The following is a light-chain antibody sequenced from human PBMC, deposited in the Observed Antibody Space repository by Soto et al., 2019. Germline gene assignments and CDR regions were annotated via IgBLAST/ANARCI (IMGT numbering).Light chain of an antibody. CDR3: SSYTSRSTLYV. Sequence: QSVLTQPASVSGPPGQSITVSCTGTSSDIGGYNYVSWYQQHPGKAPKLMVYEVTNRPSGVSDRFSGSKSGNTASLTISGLQADDEGYYYCSSYTSRSTLYVFGTGTKVTVL. J-gene: IGLJ1*01. CDR1: SSDIGGYNY. CDR2: EVT. V-gene: IGLV2-14*01.